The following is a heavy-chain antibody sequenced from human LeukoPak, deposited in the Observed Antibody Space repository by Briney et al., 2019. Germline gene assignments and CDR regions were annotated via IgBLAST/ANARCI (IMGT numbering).Heavy chain of an antibody. V-gene: IGHV3-30*03. Sequence: AVTLRLSCAASAFTFSSYGMHWVRQAPGKGLEWVAVISYDGSNKYYADSVKGRFTISRDNSKNTLYLQMNSLRAEGTAVYYCARRKRGGQWLPHFSWFDPWGQGTLVTVSS. CDR1: AFTFSSYG. CDR2: ISYDGSNK. D-gene: IGHD6-19*01. J-gene: IGHJ5*02. CDR3: ARRKRGGQWLPHFSWFDP.